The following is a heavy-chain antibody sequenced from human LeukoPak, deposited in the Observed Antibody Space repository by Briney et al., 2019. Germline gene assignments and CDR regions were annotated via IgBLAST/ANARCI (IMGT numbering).Heavy chain of an antibody. CDR1: RGTFSIYA. CDR3: ARDRGYSYAKKSSEYYYMDV. V-gene: IGHV1-69*13. J-gene: IGHJ6*03. Sequence: ASVKVSSKPSRGTFSIYAISWVRQAPGQGLEWMGGIIPLFGTANYAQKFQGRVTITADESTSTVYMELSSLRSEDTAVYYCARDRGYSYAKKSSEYYYMDVWGKGTTVTISS. D-gene: IGHD5-18*01. CDR2: IIPLFGTA.